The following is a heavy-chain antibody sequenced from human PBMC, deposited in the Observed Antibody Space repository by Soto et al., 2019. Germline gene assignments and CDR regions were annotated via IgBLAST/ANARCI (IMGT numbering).Heavy chain of an antibody. CDR3: AGVAMANLDD. Sequence: SSVQVSCKASGGTFGSQGIAWVRQAPGQGLEWMGGFIAMLGTPTYAKKVQGRATITADESLTSSYLELRSLRSEDTGVYFCAGVAMANLDDWGQGTVVTLSS. J-gene: IGHJ4*02. CDR2: FIAMLGTP. CDR1: GGTFGSQG. V-gene: IGHV1-69*13. D-gene: IGHD5-18*01.